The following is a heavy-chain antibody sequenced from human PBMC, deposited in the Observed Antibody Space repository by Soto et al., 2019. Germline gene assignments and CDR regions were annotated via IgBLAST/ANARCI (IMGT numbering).Heavy chain of an antibody. CDR3: ARDNSWDYGSGLMAWWFDP. CDR1: GFTFSSYG. Sequence: GGSLRLSCAASGFTFSSYGMHWVRQAPGKGLEWVALIWYDGSNKYYADSVKGRFTISRDNSKNTLYVQMNSLRAEDTAVYYCARDNSWDYGSGLMAWWFDPWGQGALVTVSS. CDR2: IWYDGSNK. V-gene: IGHV3-33*01. D-gene: IGHD3-10*01. J-gene: IGHJ5*02.